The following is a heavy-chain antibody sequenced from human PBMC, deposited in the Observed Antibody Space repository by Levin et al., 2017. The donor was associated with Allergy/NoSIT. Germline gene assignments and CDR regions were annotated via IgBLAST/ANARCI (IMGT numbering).Heavy chain of an antibody. D-gene: IGHD3-22*01. CDR3: ARHLYYYDSSGYQTPDY. CDR1: GGSISSSSYY. CDR2: IYYSGST. V-gene: IGHV4-39*01. Sequence: SETLSLTCTVSGGSISSSSYYWGWIRQPPGKGLEWIGSIYYSGSTYYNPSLKSRVTISVDTSKNQFSLKLSSVTAADTAVYYCARHLYYYDSSGYQTPDYWGQGTLVTVSS. J-gene: IGHJ4*02.